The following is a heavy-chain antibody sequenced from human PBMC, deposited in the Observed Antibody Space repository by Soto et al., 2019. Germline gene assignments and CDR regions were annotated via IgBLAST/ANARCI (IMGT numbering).Heavy chain of an antibody. CDR3: ARGRVVVVPAALPSCFYYGMDG. CDR1: GGTFSSYA. D-gene: IGHD2-2*01. V-gene: IGHV1-69*01. Sequence: QVQLVQSGDEVKKPGSSVKVSCKASGGTFSSYAISWVRQAPGHGLEWMGGIIPISGAANYAQKFQGSVTITADESTSTADMELSSLGSEDGAVYYCARGRVVVVPAALPSCFYYGMDGWGEGTTVAVFS. J-gene: IGHJ6*04. CDR2: IIPISGAA.